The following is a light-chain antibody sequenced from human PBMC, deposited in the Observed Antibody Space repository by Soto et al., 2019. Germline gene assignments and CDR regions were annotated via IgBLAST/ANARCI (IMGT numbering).Light chain of an antibody. CDR3: QSHDSSLSAVV. V-gene: IGLV1-40*01. CDR2: VNS. J-gene: IGLJ2*01. Sequence: QPVLTQPPSVSGAPGQRVTISCTGSSSNIGAGYDVHWYQQLPGTAPKLLIYVNSNRPSGVPDRFSGSKSGTSASLAITGLQAEDEADYYCQSHDSSLSAVVFGGGTKLTVL. CDR1: SSNIGAGYD.